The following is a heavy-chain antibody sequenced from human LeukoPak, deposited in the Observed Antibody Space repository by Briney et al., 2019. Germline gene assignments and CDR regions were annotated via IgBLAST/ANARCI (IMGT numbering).Heavy chain of an antibody. J-gene: IGHJ5*02. CDR1: GGSISSGGYS. CDR3: ARGGSIFGVPNWFDP. V-gene: IGHV4-30-2*01. CDR2: IYHSGST. D-gene: IGHD3-3*01. Sequence: SETLSLTCAVSGGSISSGGYSWSWIRQPPGKGLEWIGYIYHSGSTYYNPSLKSRVTISVDRSKNQFSLKLSSVTAADTAVYYCARGGSIFGVPNWFDPWGQGTLVTVSS.